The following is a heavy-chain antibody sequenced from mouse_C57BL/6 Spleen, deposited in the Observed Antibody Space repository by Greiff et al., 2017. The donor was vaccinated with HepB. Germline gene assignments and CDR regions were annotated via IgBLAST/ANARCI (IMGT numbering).Heavy chain of an antibody. D-gene: IGHD1-1*01. V-gene: IGHV5-17*01. Sequence: EVKLVESGGGLVKPGGSLKLSCAASGFTFSDYGMHWVRQAPEKGPEWVAYISSGSSTIYYADTVKGRFTISRDNAKNTLFLQMTSLRSEDTAMYYCASLYYGSSYDWYFDVWGTGTTVTVSS. CDR1: GFTFSDYG. CDR2: ISSGSSTI. J-gene: IGHJ1*03. CDR3: ASLYYGSSYDWYFDV.